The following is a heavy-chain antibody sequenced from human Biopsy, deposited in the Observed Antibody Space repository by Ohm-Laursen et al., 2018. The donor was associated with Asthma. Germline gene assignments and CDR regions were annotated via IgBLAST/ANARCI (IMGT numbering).Heavy chain of an antibody. J-gene: IGHJ4*02. V-gene: IGHV3-53*01. D-gene: IGHD3-22*01. CDR2: IYSGGTS. CDR3: AIGDSSNWSHYYFDY. Sequence: GSLRLSCTPSVFVLSKEYMFWVRQAPAKGLEWVSVIYSGGTSHNADSARGRFTISRDNSKNTLYIQLHSLRAEDTAGYYCAIGDSSNWSHYYFDYWGQGTLVTVSS. CDR1: VFVLSKEY.